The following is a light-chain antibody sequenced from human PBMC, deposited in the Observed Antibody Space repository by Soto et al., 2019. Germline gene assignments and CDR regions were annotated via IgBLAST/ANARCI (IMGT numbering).Light chain of an antibody. CDR3: QQYNNWPPWT. J-gene: IGKJ1*01. V-gene: IGKV3-15*01. CDR2: GAS. CDR1: QSVGSD. Sequence: EIVMTQSPATLSVSPGERATLSCRASQSVGSDLAWYQQKPGQAPRLLIYGASTRATGIPARFSGSGSGTEFTLTISGLQSEDFAVYYCQQYNNWPPWTFGQGTKVDIK.